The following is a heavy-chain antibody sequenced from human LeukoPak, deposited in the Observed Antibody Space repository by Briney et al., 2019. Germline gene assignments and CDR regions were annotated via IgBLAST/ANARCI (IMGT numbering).Heavy chain of an antibody. D-gene: IGHD3-22*01. CDR3: ARDTYDSSGYYAHLDY. J-gene: IGHJ4*02. Sequence: GGSLRLSCAASVFTFSSHWMSWVRQAPGKGLEWVANIKLDGSEKYYVDSVKGRFTISRDNAKNSLYLQMSSLRAEDTAVYYCARDTYDSSGYYAHLDYWGQGTLVTVSS. V-gene: IGHV3-7*01. CDR1: VFTFSSHW. CDR2: IKLDGSEK.